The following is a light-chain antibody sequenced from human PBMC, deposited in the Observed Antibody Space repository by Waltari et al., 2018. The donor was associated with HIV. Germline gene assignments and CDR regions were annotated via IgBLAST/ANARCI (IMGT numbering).Light chain of an antibody. CDR2: GAS. CDR1: QRVSSN. Sequence: EIVMKQSPATLSVSPGERATLSCRASQRVSSNLSWYQQKPDQAPRLLIYGASTRATGIPARFSGSGSGTEFTLTISSLQSEDFAGYYCQHYNNWTFGQGTKVEIK. V-gene: IGKV3-15*01. J-gene: IGKJ1*01. CDR3: QHYNNWT.